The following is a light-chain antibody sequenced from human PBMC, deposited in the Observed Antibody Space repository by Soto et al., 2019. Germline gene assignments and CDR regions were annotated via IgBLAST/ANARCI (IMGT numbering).Light chain of an antibody. Sequence: EIVMTQSPATLSVSPGETTILSCRASQSINSDVAWYQQKVGQTPRLLIHGASTRATGIPDRFSGSGSGTDFTLTISRLEPEDFAVYHCQQYGSLPYTFGQGTKVDIK. V-gene: IGKV3-20*01. CDR1: QSINSD. J-gene: IGKJ2*01. CDR2: GAS. CDR3: QQYGSLPYT.